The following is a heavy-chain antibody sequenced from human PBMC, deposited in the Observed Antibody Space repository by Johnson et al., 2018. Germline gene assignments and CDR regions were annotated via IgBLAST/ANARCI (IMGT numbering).Heavy chain of an antibody. CDR1: GFPFDEYA. Sequence: VQLQESGGGLVQPGRSLRLSCAASGFPFDEYAMHWVRQAPGKGLEWVSSIGGTSGRIGYADPVTGRFTNSRANAKNSLYLQMNRRTVGDTALYYLARDTVYGGLSGFFYMDVWGKGTTVTVSS. V-gene: IGHV3-9*01. D-gene: IGHD4-23*01. J-gene: IGHJ6*03. CDR3: ARDTVYGGLSGFFYMDV. CDR2: IGGTSGRI.